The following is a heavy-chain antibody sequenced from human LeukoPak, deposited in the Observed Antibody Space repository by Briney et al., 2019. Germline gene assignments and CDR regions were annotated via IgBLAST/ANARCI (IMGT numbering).Heavy chain of an antibody. J-gene: IGHJ4*02. CDR2: IYYSGST. D-gene: IGHD1-26*01. CDR1: GGSISSRSYY. CDR3: PRVSIEAPRVGATRGEYYFDY. V-gene: IGHV4-39*07. Sequence: SETLSLTCTVSGGSISSRSYYWGWIRQPPGKGLEWTGSIYYSGSTYYNPSLKSRVTISVDTSKNQFSLKLSSVTAADTAVYYCPRVSIEAPRVGATRGEYYFDYWGQGTLVTVSS.